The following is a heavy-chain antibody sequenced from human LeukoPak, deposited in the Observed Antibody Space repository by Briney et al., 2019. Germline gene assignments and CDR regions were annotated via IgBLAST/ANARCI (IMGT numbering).Heavy chain of an antibody. D-gene: IGHD2-2*01. V-gene: IGHV3-33*06. CDR1: GFTLSSYG. Sequence: GRSLRLSCAASGFTLSSYGVHWVRQAPGKGLEWVAVIWYDGSNKYYADSVKGRFTISRDNSKNTLYLQMNSLRAEDTAVYYCAKDAGYCSSTSCYGYFQHWGQGTLVTVSS. CDR2: IWYDGSNK. J-gene: IGHJ1*01. CDR3: AKDAGYCSSTSCYGYFQH.